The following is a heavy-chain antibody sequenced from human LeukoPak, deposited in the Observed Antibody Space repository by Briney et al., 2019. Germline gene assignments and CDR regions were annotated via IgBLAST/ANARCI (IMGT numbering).Heavy chain of an antibody. CDR1: GDSVSSDSAT. V-gene: IGHV6-1*01. CDR2: TCYRSKWYN. Sequence: SQTLSLTCAISGDSVSSDSATWNWIRQPPSRGLEWLGRTCYRSKWYNDYAVSVKSRITINPDTSKNQFSLHLNSVTPEDTAVYYCARSGSYRFDYWGQGTLVTVSS. CDR3: ARSGSYRFDY. J-gene: IGHJ4*02. D-gene: IGHD1-26*01.